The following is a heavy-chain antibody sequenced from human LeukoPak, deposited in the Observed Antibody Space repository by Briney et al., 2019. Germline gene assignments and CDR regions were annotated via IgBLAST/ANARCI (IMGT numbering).Heavy chain of an antibody. Sequence: GGSLRLSCAASGFTFNDYDMSWVRQAPGKGLEWVSGINWNGGSTGYADSVKGRFTISRDNAKNSLYLQMNSLRAEDTALYYCARDRTTVVEYYYYYYMDVWGKGTTVTVSS. CDR2: INWNGGST. J-gene: IGHJ6*03. CDR3: ARDRTTVVEYYYYYYMDV. D-gene: IGHD4-23*01. CDR1: GFTFNDYD. V-gene: IGHV3-20*04.